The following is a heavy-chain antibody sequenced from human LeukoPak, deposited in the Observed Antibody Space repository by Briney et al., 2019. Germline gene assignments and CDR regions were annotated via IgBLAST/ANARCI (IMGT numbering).Heavy chain of an antibody. Sequence: ASVKVSCKSSGYXFISQYMRWVRQAPGQGLEWMGIINPRGGSTSYAQKFQGRVTMTRDTSTSTVYMELSSLRSEDTAVYYCAREYGSGGDYYFDYWGQGTLVTVSS. CDR1: GYXFISQY. CDR3: AREYGSGGDYYFDY. J-gene: IGHJ4*02. D-gene: IGHD4-17*01. V-gene: IGHV1-46*01. CDR2: INPRGGST.